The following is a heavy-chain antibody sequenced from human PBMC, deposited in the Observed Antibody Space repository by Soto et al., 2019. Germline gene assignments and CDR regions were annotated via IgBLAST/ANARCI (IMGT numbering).Heavy chain of an antibody. CDR1: GFTFSSYA. D-gene: IGHD6-6*01. CDR3: ARDSEYSSSSYAFDI. Sequence: GGSLRLSCAASGFTFSSYAMHWVRQAPGKGLEYVSAISSNGGSTYYANPVKGRFTISRENSKNTLYLQMGSLRAEDMAVYYCARDSEYSSSSYAFDIWGQGTMVTVSS. CDR2: ISSNGGST. V-gene: IGHV3-64*01. J-gene: IGHJ3*02.